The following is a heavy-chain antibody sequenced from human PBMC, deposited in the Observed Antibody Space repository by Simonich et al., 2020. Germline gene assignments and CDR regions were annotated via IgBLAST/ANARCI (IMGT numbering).Heavy chain of an antibody. Sequence: EVQLVESGGGLVQPGGSLRLSCAASGFTFSSYWMHWVRQAPGKGRVWVYRINSDGSSTSYADSVKGRFTISRDNAKNTLYLQMNSLRAEDTAVYYCARDYSNYDAFDIWGQGTMVTVSS. J-gene: IGHJ3*02. D-gene: IGHD4-4*01. V-gene: IGHV3-74*01. CDR1: GFTFSSYW. CDR3: ARDYSNYDAFDI. CDR2: INSDGSST.